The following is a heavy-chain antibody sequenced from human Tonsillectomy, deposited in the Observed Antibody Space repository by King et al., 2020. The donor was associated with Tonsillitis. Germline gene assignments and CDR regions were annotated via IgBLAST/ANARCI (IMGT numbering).Heavy chain of an antibody. J-gene: IGHJ5*01. CDR3: ARDRGDILTGYYPRGWFDS. V-gene: IGHV4-38-2*02. CDR1: GYSINSGYF. D-gene: IGHD3-9*01. Sequence: VQLQESGPRLVKPSETLSLSCDVSGYSINSGYFWGWIRQPPGQGLEWIGTIWRSGTTYYNPSLKSRDIISVDTSRNQYSLNLTSVTAADTAVYYCARDRGDILTGYYPRGWFDSWGQGSLVTVSS. CDR2: IWRSGTT.